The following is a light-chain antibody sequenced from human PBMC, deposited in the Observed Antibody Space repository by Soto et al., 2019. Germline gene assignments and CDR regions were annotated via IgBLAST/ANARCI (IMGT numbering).Light chain of an antibody. CDR1: RSDVGSYNL. V-gene: IGLV2-23*02. CDR2: EVS. CDR3: CSYAGSSSNWV. Sequence: QSALTQPASVSGSPGQSITISCTGTRSDVGSYNLVSWYQQHPGKAPKLMIYEVSKPPSGVSNRFSGSKSGNTASLTISGLQAEDEADYYCCSYAGSSSNWVFGGGTKVTVL. J-gene: IGLJ3*02.